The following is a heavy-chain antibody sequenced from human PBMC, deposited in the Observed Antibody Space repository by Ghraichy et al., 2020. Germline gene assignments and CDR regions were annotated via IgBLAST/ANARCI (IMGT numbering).Heavy chain of an antibody. CDR1: GGSISRDTYY. CDR3: AGNMITFGIWAFDV. Sequence: SQTLSLTCTVSGGSISRDTYYWNWIRQPAGKGLEWIGRIYTSGSTDYSPSLKSRVSISIDTSENQFSLKLNLVTAADTAIYYCAGNMITFGIWAFDVWGQGTMVTVAS. CDR2: IYTSGST. J-gene: IGHJ3*01. D-gene: IGHD3-16*01. V-gene: IGHV4-61*02.